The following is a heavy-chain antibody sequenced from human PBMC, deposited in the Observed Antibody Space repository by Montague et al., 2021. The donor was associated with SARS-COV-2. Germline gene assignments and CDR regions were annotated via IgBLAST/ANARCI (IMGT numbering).Heavy chain of an antibody. V-gene: IGHV4-39*07. D-gene: IGHD4-17*01. J-gene: IGHJ5*02. Sequence: SETLSLTCTVSGGSISSSSYYWGWIRQPPGKGLEWIGSIYYSGSTYYNPSLKSRVTISVDTSKNQFSLKLSSVTAADTAVYYCARDGGTVTTFLGVGYVRGGLNGFDPWGQGTLVPVSS. CDR2: IYYSGST. CDR1: GGSISSSSYY. CDR3: ARDGGTVTTFLGVGYVRGGLNGFDP.